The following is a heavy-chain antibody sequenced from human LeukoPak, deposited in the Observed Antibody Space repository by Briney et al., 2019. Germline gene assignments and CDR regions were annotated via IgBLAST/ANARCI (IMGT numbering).Heavy chain of an antibody. D-gene: IGHD5-12*01. Sequence: KPSETLSLTCAVYGGSFSGYYWSWIRQPPGKGLEWIGEINHSGSTNYNPSLKSRVTISVDTSKNQFSLKLSSVTAADTTVYYCARIVATIMRYYYYGMDVWGQGTTVTVSS. V-gene: IGHV4-34*01. J-gene: IGHJ6*02. CDR2: INHSGST. CDR3: ARIVATIMRYYYYGMDV. CDR1: GGSFSGYY.